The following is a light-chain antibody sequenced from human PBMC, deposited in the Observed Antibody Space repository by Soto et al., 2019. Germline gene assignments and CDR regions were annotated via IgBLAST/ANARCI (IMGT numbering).Light chain of an antibody. Sequence: QSVLTQPRSVSGSPGQSVTISCTGTSNDVGDYDYVSWYQQYPGKAPTLIIYDVNKRPSGVPDRFSGSKSGNTASLAISALQADDEADYYCCSYAGGYTFVFGTGTKLTVL. V-gene: IGLV2-11*01. CDR2: DVN. CDR3: CSYAGGYTFV. J-gene: IGLJ1*01. CDR1: SNDVGDYDY.